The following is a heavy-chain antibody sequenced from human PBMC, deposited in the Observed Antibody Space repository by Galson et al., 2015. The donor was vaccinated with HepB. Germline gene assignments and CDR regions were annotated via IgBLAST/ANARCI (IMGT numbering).Heavy chain of an antibody. CDR2: ISSSSSYT. CDR3: ARRFRSYDFWSGSTYYGMDV. J-gene: IGHJ6*02. Sequence: SLRLSCAASGFTFSDYYMSWIRQAPGKGLEWVPYISSSSSYTNYADSVKGRFTISRDNAKNSLYLQMNSLRAEDTAVYYCARRFRSYDFWSGSTYYGMDVWGQGTTVTVSS. D-gene: IGHD3-3*01. V-gene: IGHV3-11*06. CDR1: GFTFSDYY.